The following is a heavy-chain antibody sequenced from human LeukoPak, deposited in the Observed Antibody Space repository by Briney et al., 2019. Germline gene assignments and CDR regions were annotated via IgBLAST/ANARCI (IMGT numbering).Heavy chain of an antibody. CDR3: ARQEGGSYYFDY. CDR1: GGSVSSSSYY. V-gene: IGHV4-39*01. J-gene: IGHJ4*02. D-gene: IGHD1-26*01. CDR2: IYYSGST. Sequence: PSETLSLTCTVSGGSVSSSSYYWGWIRQPPGKGLEWIGSIYYSGSTYYNPSLKSRVTISVETSKNQFSLKLSSVTAADTAVYYCARQEGGSYYFDYWGQGTLVTVSS.